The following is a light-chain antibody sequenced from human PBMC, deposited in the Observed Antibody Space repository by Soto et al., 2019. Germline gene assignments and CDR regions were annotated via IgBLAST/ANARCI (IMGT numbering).Light chain of an antibody. CDR1: QSVSSK. Sequence: EIVLTQSPGTPSVSPGERATLSCRASQSVSSKLAWYQQKPGQAPRLLFYGASTGATGIPARFSGSGSETEFTLSISSLQSEDFAVYYCQQYKNWPGTFGQGTKV. CDR2: GAS. CDR3: QQYKNWPGT. J-gene: IGKJ1*01. V-gene: IGKV3-15*01.